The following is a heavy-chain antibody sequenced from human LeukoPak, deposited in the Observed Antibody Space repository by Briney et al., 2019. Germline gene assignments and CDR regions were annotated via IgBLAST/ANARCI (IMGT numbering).Heavy chain of an antibody. CDR3: ARVSVYMGYNFDY. V-gene: IGHV4-61*08. CDR1: GVSVGSGDYF. J-gene: IGHJ4*02. Sequence: SQTLSLTCTVSGVSVGSGDYFWSWIRQPPGKGLEWTGYIYYSGSTNYNPSLKSRVTISVDTSKNQFSLKLSSVTAADTAVYYCARVSVYMGYNFDYWGQGTLVTVSS. CDR2: IYYSGST. D-gene: IGHD5-24*01.